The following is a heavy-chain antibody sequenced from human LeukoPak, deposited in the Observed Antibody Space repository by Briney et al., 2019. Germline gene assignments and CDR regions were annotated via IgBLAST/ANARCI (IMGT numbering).Heavy chain of an antibody. CDR1: GFSLSKVW. V-gene: IGHV3-15*01. CDR3: TTVDYGDLTPAASSDY. Sequence: PGGSLRLSCTASGFSLSKVWMSWVRQAPGQGLEWVGHIKTKTDGGTTEYVAPVRGRFTISGDDSGDTLYLQMNSLKIEDTAVYYCTTVDYGDLTPAASSDYWGQGTLVTVSS. J-gene: IGHJ4*02. CDR2: IKTKTDGGTT. D-gene: IGHD4-17*01.